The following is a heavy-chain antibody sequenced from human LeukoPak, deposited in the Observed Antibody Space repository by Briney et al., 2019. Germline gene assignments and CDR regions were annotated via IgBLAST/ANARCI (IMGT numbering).Heavy chain of an antibody. D-gene: IGHD5-24*01. CDR3: AREAGEMATIVMDY. J-gene: IGHJ4*02. Sequence: AGGSLRLSCAASGFTFDDYGMSWVRRAPGKGLEWVSGINWNGGSTGYADSVKGRFTISRDNAKNSLYLQMNSLRAEDTALYYCAREAGEMATIVMDYWGQGTLVTVSS. CDR1: GFTFDDYG. CDR2: INWNGGST. V-gene: IGHV3-20*04.